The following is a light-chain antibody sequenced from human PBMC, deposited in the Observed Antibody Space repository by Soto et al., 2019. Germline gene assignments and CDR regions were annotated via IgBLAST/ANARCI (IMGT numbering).Light chain of an antibody. J-gene: IGKJ1*01. V-gene: IGKV3-11*01. CDR2: DAS. CDR1: QSVSNY. Sequence: EIVLTQSPATLSLSPGERATLSCRASQSVSNYVAWYQQKPGQAPRLLIYDASNRATGIPARFSGSGSGTAFNLTISSLEPEDSAVYYCQQRSKWPQTFGQGTKVEIK. CDR3: QQRSKWPQT.